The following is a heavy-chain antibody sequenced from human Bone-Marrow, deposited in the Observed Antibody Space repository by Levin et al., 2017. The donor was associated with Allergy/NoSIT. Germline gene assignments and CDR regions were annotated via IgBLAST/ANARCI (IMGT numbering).Heavy chain of an antibody. CDR1: GYSFTNYW. CDR3: ARLYSATIAGVDYYFDY. Sequence: GESLKISCKGSGYSFTNYWIGWVRQMPGKGLEWMGIVYPGDSDARYSPSFQGQVTISADKSISTAYLQWSSLKASDTAIYYCARLYSATIAGVDYYFDYWGQGTLVTVSS. J-gene: IGHJ4*02. D-gene: IGHD3-3*01. V-gene: IGHV5-51*01. CDR2: VYPGDSDA.